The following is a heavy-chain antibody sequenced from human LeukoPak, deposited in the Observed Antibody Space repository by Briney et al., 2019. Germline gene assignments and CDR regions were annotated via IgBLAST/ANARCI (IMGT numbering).Heavy chain of an antibody. CDR2: INPNSGGT. J-gene: IGHJ4*02. CDR3: ARSYGSGSYIDY. Sequence: GASVKVSCKASGYTFTGYYMHWVRQAPGQGLEWMGWINPNSGGTNYAQKFQGKVTMTRDTSISTAYMELSRLRSDDTAVYYCARSYGSGSYIDYWGQGTLVTVSS. CDR1: GYTFTGYY. D-gene: IGHD3-10*01. V-gene: IGHV1-2*02.